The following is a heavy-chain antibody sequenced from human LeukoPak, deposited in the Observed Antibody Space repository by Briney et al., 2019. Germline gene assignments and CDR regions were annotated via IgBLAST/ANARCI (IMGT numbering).Heavy chain of an antibody. CDR1: GFTFSSYS. D-gene: IGHD6-13*01. CDR3: ARWAAAVDY. CDR2: IYSGGST. Sequence: GGSLRLSCAASGFTFSSYSMVWVRQAPGKGLEWVSVIYSGGSTYYADSVKGRFTISRDNSKNTLYLQMNSLRAEDTAVYYCARWAAAVDYWGQGTLVTVSS. V-gene: IGHV3-66*01. J-gene: IGHJ4*02.